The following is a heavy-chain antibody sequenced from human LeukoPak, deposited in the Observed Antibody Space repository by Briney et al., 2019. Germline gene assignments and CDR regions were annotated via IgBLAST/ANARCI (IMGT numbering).Heavy chain of an antibody. V-gene: IGHV4-38-2*02. D-gene: IGHD2-15*01. CDR2: LSHSGSS. J-gene: IGHJ4*02. CDR1: GYSISSGYY. Sequence: SETLSLTCTVSGYSISSGYYWGWIRQSPGKGLEWIGSLSHSGSSFYNPSLKRRVTILIDTSKNHFSLKLSSVTAADTAVYYCARADCSGIRCYPFDYWGQGTLVTVSS. CDR3: ARADCSGIRCYPFDY.